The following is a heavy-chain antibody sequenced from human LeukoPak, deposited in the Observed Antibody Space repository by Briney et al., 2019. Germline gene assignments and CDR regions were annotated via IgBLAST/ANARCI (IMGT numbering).Heavy chain of an antibody. V-gene: IGHV4-30-4*01. CDR1: GGSISSGDYY. D-gene: IGHD2-2*01. CDR3: AREGYQLLSVDRNYGMDV. Sequence: SQTLSLTCTVSGGSISSGDYYWSWIRQPPGKGLEWIGDIYYSGSTYYNPSLKSRVTISVDTSKNRFSLKLSSVTAADTAVYYCAREGYQLLSVDRNYGMDVWGKGTTVTVSS. J-gene: IGHJ6*04. CDR2: IYYSGST.